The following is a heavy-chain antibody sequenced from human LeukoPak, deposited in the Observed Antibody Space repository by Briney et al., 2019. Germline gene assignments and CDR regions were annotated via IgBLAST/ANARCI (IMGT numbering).Heavy chain of an antibody. CDR1: GGSISSYY. J-gene: IGHJ4*02. CDR2: IYTSGST. Sequence: SETLSLTCTVSGGSISSYYWSRIRQPAGKGLEWIGRIYTSGSTNYNPSLKSRVTMSVDTSKNQFSLKLSSVTAADTAVYYCASTTPLGYCSGGSCYSLDHWGQGTLVTVSS. V-gene: IGHV4-4*07. D-gene: IGHD2-15*01. CDR3: ASTTPLGYCSGGSCYSLDH.